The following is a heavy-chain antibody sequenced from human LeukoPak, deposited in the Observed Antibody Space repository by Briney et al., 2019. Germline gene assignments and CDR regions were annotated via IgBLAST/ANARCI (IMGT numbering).Heavy chain of an antibody. J-gene: IGHJ6*02. CDR1: GFTFNYYW. V-gene: IGHV3-7*03. CDR3: ARDGHYFAMGV. CDR2: IKPDGSEK. Sequence: QPGGSLSLSCAASGFTFNYYWMSWVRQTPGKGLEWLANIKPDGSEKYYVDSVRGRFTISRDNAKSSVHLQMNGLRAEDTAIYYCARDGHYFAMGVWGQGTTVTVSS.